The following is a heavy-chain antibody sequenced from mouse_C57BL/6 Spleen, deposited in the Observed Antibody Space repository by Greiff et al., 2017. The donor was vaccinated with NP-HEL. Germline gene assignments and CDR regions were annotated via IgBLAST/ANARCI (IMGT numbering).Heavy chain of an antibody. CDR2: IDPENGDT. J-gene: IGHJ4*01. CDR1: GFNIKDDY. CDR3: TIDYYAMDY. Sequence: VQLQQSGAELVRPGASVKLSCTASGFNIKDDYMHWVKQRPEQGLEWIGWIDPENGDTEYASKFQGTATITADTSSNTAYLQLSSLTSEDTAVYDCTIDYYAMDYWGQGTSVTVSS. V-gene: IGHV14-4*01.